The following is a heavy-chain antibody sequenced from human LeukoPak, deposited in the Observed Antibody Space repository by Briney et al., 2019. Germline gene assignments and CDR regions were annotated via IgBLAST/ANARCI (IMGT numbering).Heavy chain of an antibody. J-gene: IGHJ3*02. Sequence: ASVKVSCKASGYTFTSYYMHWVRQAPGQGLEWMGIINPSGGSTSYAQKFQARVTMTRDTSTSTVYMELSSLRSEDTAVYYCARDWFGVDAFDIWGQGTMVTVSS. D-gene: IGHD2-8*01. V-gene: IGHV1-46*01. CDR3: ARDWFGVDAFDI. CDR2: INPSGGST. CDR1: GYTFTSYY.